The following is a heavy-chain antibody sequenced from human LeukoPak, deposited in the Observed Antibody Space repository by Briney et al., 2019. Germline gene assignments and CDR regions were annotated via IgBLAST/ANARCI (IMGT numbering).Heavy chain of an antibody. D-gene: IGHD5-12*01. CDR1: GYTFTSYG. CDR3: ARVGVRGKDIVATITVLDY. CDR2: ISAYNGNT. J-gene: IGHJ4*02. Sequence: ASVKVSCKASGYTFTSYGISWVRQAPGQGLEWMGWISAYNGNTNYAQKLQGRVTMTTDTSTSTAYMELRSLRSDDTAVYYCARVGVRGKDIVATITVLDYWGQGTLVTVSS. V-gene: IGHV1-18*01.